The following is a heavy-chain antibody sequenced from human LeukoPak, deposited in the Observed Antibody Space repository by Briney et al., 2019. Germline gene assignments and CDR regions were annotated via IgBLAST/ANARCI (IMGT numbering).Heavy chain of an antibody. Sequence: PGGSLRLSCAASGFTFSSYAMSWARQPPGKGLEWVSAISGSGGSTYYADSVKGRFTISRDNSKNTLYLQMNSLRAEDTAVYYCAKDGNYYDSSGYYYFDYWGQGTLVTVSS. D-gene: IGHD3-22*01. J-gene: IGHJ4*02. CDR2: ISGSGGST. V-gene: IGHV3-23*01. CDR1: GFTFSSYA. CDR3: AKDGNYYDSSGYYYFDY.